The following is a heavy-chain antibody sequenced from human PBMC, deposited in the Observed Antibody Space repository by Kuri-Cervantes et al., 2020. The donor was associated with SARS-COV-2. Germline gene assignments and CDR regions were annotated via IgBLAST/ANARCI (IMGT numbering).Heavy chain of an antibody. CDR3: ARGKSGPAAIPFQH. CDR2: VYVSGTT. D-gene: IGHD2-2*01. V-gene: IGHV4-61*10. J-gene: IGHJ1*01. CDR1: GGSISSASYH. Sequence: SETLSLTCTVSGGSISSASYHWNWIRQPAGKRLEWIGRVYVSGTTSYNPSLKSRVTISVDTSKNQFSLKLSSVTAADTAVYYCARGKSGPAAIPFQHWGQGTLVTVSS.